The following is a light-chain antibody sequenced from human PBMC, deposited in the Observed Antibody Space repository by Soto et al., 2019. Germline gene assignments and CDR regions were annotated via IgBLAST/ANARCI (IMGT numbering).Light chain of an antibody. CDR2: SNN. Sequence: QSVLTQPPSVSGTPGLRVTISCSGGSSNIGRDTVNWYQQLPGTAPKLLIYSNNQRPSGVPDRFSGSKSGTSASLAISGLQSEDEADYYCAAWDDSLNGYVFGSGTKLTVL. J-gene: IGLJ1*01. CDR1: SSNIGRDT. CDR3: AAWDDSLNGYV. V-gene: IGLV1-44*01.